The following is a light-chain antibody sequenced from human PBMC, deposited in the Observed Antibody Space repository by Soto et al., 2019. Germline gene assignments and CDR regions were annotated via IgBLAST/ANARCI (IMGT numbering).Light chain of an antibody. CDR2: EVS. CDR3: SSYTSNSTRV. Sequence: QSALTQPASVSGSPGQSITISCTGTSSDVGGYNYVSCYQQHPGKAPKLMIFEVSNRPSGVSNRFSGSKSDNTASLTISGLQAEDEADYYCSSYTSNSTRVFGGGTKLTVL. J-gene: IGLJ3*02. V-gene: IGLV2-14*01. CDR1: SSDVGGYNY.